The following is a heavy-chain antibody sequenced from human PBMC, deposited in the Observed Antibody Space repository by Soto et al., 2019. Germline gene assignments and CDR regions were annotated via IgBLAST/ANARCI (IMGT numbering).Heavy chain of an antibody. CDR2: ISWNSDMI. D-gene: IGHD1-26*01. Sequence: GGSLRLSCAASGFTFDDYAMHWVRQGPGKGLEWVSGISWNSDMITYADSVKGRFTVSRDNAKNSLDLEMNSLRVEDTALYYCVKDTYILVGATHLDSWGQGTLVTVSS. CDR3: VKDTYILVGATHLDS. CDR1: GFTFDDYA. J-gene: IGHJ4*02. V-gene: IGHV3-9*01.